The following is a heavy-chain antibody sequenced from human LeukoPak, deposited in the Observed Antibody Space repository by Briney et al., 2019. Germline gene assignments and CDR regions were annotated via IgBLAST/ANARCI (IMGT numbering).Heavy chain of an antibody. CDR3: ASCKAKYNWNYAFDY. Sequence: SETLSLTCTVSGGSISSYYWSWMRQPAGKGLEWIGRIYTSGSTNYNPSLKSRVTMSVDTSKNQFSLKLSSVTAADTAVYYCASCKAKYNWNYAFDYWGQGTLATVSS. D-gene: IGHD1-7*01. CDR1: GGSISSYY. V-gene: IGHV4-4*07. CDR2: IYTSGST. J-gene: IGHJ4*02.